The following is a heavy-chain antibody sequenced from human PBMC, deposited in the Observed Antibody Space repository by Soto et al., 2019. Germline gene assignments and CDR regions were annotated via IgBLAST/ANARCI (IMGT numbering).Heavy chain of an antibody. CDR2: INTHNGNT. D-gene: IGHD3-10*01. CDR3: TREGSAPYYYYGMDA. V-gene: IGHV1-18*01. Sequence: QVQLEQSAPEVKKPGASVKVSCKASGYTFTTYGISWVRQAPGQGLEWLGWINTHNGNTNYAQNPQGRVIXTXAXSXXTAYMELRSLRSYDTAIYYCTREGSAPYYYYGMDAWGQGTTVTVSS. CDR1: GYTFTTYG. J-gene: IGHJ6*02.